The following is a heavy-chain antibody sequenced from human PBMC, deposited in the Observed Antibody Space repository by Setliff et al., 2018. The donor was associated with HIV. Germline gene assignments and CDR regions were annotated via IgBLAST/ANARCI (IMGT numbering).Heavy chain of an antibody. CDR2: IRNDGSDK. D-gene: IGHD6-19*01. CDR3: AMSPYSSGLFDY. Sequence: GGSLRLSCAASGFIFSSYEMNWVRQAPGKGLEWVAFIRNDGSDKHYVESVKGRFTISRDNSKKTLYLQMNRLRAEDTAVYYCAMSPYSSGLFDYWGQGTLVTVSS. CDR1: GFIFSSYE. J-gene: IGHJ4*02. V-gene: IGHV3-30*02.